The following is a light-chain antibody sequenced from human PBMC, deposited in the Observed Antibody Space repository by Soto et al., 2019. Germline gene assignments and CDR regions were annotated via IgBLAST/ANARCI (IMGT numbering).Light chain of an antibody. V-gene: IGLV2-14*01. CDR3: SSYTISNTLV. CDR1: SSDVGGYNY. J-gene: IGLJ1*01. CDR2: DVS. Sequence: QSVLTQPASVSGSPGQSITISCTGTSSDVGGYNYVSWYQQYPGKAPKLMIYDVSNRPSGVSNRFSGSKSGNTASLTISGLQAEDEADYYCSSYTISNTLVFGSGTKVTDL.